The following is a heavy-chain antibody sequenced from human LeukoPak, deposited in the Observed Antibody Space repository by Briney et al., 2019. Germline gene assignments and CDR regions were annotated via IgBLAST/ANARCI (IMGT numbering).Heavy chain of an antibody. D-gene: IGHD2-15*01. CDR3: ARGSYCSGGTCMFDT. J-gene: IGHJ5*02. V-gene: IGHV4-59*01. Sequence: KPSETLSLTCTVSGGSISTYYRHWIRRPPGKGLNWIGHLYHSGSTNYSPSLKSRVTISVDTSKNEFSLKLSSVTAADTAVYFCARGSYCSGGTCMFDTWGQGTLVTVSS. CDR2: LYHSGST. CDR1: GGSISTYY.